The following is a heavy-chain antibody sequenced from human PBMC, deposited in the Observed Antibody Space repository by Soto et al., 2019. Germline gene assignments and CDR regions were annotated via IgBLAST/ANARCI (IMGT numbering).Heavy chain of an antibody. D-gene: IGHD3-16*02. Sequence: QVQLVESGGGVVQPGRSLRLSCAASGFTFSSYGMHWVRQAPGKGLEWVAIVSYDGSNQYYADSVKGRFTISRDNSKNPRYLQMNSLRAEDTAVYYCAKALGELSPESYDHRGQGILVTVSS. V-gene: IGHV3-30*18. CDR1: GFTFSSYG. J-gene: IGHJ4*02. CDR2: VSYDGSNQ. CDR3: AKALGELSPESYDH.